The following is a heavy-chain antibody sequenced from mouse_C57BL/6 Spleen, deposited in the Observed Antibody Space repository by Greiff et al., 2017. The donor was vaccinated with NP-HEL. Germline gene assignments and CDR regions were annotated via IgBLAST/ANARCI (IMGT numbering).Heavy chain of an antibody. J-gene: IGHJ2*01. CDR3: ARGGYSNFDY. CDR1: GFTFSSYA. V-gene: IGHV5-4*01. Sequence: EVQRVESGGGLVKPGGSLKLSCAASGFTFSSYAMSWVRQTPGKRLEWVATISDGGSYTYYPDNVKGRFTISRDNAKNNLYLQMSHLKSEDTAMYYWARGGYSNFDYWGQGTTLTVSS. CDR2: ISDGGSYT. D-gene: IGHD2-5*01.